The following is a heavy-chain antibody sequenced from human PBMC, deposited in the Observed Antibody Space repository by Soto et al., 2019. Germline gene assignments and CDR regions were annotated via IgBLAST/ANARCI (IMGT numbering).Heavy chain of an antibody. D-gene: IGHD4-17*01. CDR3: ATSQTTVTSYDY. CDR1: GGSISSGGYS. CDR2: IYHSEST. Sequence: PSETLSLTCAVSGGSISSGGYSWGWIRQPPGKGLEWIGYIYHSESTYYNPSLKSRVTISVDRSKNQFSLKLSSVTAADTAVYYCATSQTTVTSYDYWGQGTLVTVSS. J-gene: IGHJ4*02. V-gene: IGHV4-30-2*01.